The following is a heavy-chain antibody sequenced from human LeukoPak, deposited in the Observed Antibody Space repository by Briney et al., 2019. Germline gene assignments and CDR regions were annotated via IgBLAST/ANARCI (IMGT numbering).Heavy chain of an antibody. CDR2: INPSGGST. J-gene: IGHJ3*02. V-gene: IGHV1-46*01. D-gene: IGHD3-9*01. CDR1: GYTFTSYY. Sequence: ASVKVSCKASGYTFTSYYTHWVRQAPGQGLEWMGIINPSGGSTSYAQKFQGRVTMTRDTSTSTVYMELSSLRSEDTAVYYCARGPYYDILTGRTVEAFDIWGQGTMVTVSS. CDR3: ARGPYYDILTGRTVEAFDI.